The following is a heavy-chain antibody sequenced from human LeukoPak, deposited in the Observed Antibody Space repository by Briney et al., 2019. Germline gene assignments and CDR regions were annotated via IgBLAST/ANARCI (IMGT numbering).Heavy chain of an antibody. CDR1: GYSFTSYW. J-gene: IGHJ6*03. Sequence: GESLKISCKGSGYSFTSYWIGWVLQMPGKGLEWMGIIYPGDSDTRYSPSFQGQVTISADKSISTAYLQWSSLKASDTAMYYCARHGYGYCSSTSCYKYMDVWGKGTTVTVSS. D-gene: IGHD2-2*02. CDR3: ARHGYGYCSSTSCYKYMDV. CDR2: IYPGDSDT. V-gene: IGHV5-51*01.